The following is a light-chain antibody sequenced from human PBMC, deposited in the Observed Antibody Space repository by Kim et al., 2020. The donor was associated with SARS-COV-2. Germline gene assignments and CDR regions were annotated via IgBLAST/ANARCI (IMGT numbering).Light chain of an antibody. CDR3: LQVLQTPPT. CDR2: FAS. J-gene: IGKJ4*01. Sequence: EIVMTQSPLSLPVTPGEPASISCKSSQSLLYSNGFNYLDWYVQKPGQSPKLLIYFASTRASGVPDRFIGSGSGTDFTLTISRVEPEDVGIYYCLQVLQTPPTFGGGTKVDIK. CDR1: QSLLYSNGFNY. V-gene: IGKV2-28*01.